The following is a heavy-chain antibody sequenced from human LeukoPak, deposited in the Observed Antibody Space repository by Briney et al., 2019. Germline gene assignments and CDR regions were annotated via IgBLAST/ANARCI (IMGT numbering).Heavy chain of an antibody. V-gene: IGHV3-7*04. CDR1: GFTFSGYW. CDR3: ARDDYLWY. CDR2: IKQDGSGS. Sequence: PGGSLRLSCAASGFTFSGYWMAWVRQAPGRGLEFVAHIKQDGSGSNYVDSVKGRFTISRDNTKNSVDLQMNSLRAEGTAVYYCARDDYLWYWGEGALVTVSS. D-gene: IGHD3-16*01. J-gene: IGHJ4*02.